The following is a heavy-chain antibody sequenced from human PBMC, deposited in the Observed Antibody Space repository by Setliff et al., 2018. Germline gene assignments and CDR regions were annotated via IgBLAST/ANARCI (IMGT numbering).Heavy chain of an antibody. Sequence: ASVKVSCKASGYTFTSYYMYWVRQVPGQGPEWMGTINTGGGSASLVDQFQGRVTMTRDTSTSTAYMDLRSLRSDDTAMYYCARINFYDSTAYYYAPHYWGQGTLVTVSS. J-gene: IGHJ4*02. CDR1: GYTFTSYY. CDR2: INTGGGSA. CDR3: ARINFYDSTAYYYAPHY. V-gene: IGHV1-46*01. D-gene: IGHD3-22*01.